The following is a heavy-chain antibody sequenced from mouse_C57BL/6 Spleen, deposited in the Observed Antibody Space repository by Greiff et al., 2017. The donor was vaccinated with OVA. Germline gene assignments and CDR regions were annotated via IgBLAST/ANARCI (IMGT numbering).Heavy chain of an antibody. CDR2: IDPSDSYT. J-gene: IGHJ3*01. Sequence: QVQLQQPGAELVRPGTSVKLSCKASGYTFTSYWMHWVKQRPGQGLEWIGVIDPSDSYTNYNQKFKGKATLTVDTSSSTAYMQLSSLTSEDSAVYYCARGDNWDGIWFAYWGQGTLVTVSA. CDR1: GYTFTSYW. V-gene: IGHV1-59*01. CDR3: ARGDNWDGIWFAY. D-gene: IGHD4-1*01.